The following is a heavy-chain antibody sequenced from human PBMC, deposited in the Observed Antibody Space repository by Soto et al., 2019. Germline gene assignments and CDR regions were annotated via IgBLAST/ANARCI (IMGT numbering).Heavy chain of an antibody. J-gene: IGHJ4*02. CDR2: IYYTGTT. CDR1: GASISRGDSF. CDR3: ARDDGYYRLYDY. Sequence: QGRWKEPGQGLVKHSQTLSLTCPASGASISRGDSFGIWFRQPPGKGLEWIGNIYYTGTTSSNPSLKSRISMSVDTSKNQFSLKLSSVTAADTAVYFCARDDGYYRLYDYWGQGTLVTVSS. V-gene: IGHV4-30-4*01. D-gene: IGHD3-3*01.